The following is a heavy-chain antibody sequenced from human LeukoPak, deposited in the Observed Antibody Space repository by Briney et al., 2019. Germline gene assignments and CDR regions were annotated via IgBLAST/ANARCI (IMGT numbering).Heavy chain of an antibody. J-gene: IGHJ6*02. CDR1: GFTFSSYS. CDR3: ASLLWFGELSSLGYYGMDV. D-gene: IGHD3-10*01. Sequence: GGSLRLSCAASGFTFSSYSMNWVRQAPGKGLEWVSSISSSSSYIYYADSVKGRFTISRDNAKNSLYLQMNSLRAEDTAMYYCASLLWFGELSSLGYYGMDVWGQGTTVTVSS. CDR2: ISSSSSYI. V-gene: IGHV3-21*01.